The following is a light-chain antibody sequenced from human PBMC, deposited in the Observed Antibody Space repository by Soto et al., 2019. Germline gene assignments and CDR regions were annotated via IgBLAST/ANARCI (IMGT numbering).Light chain of an antibody. J-gene: IGKJ4*01. Sequence: IQVTQSPSSLSASVGDRVTITCRASQGISSYLAWYQQKPGKAPKLLIYAASTLQSGVPSRFSGSGSGTDFTLTISSLQSEDFALYYCQQYNNWPPTFGGGTKVDI. CDR2: AAS. CDR1: QGISSY. CDR3: QQYNNWPPT. V-gene: IGKV1-9*01.